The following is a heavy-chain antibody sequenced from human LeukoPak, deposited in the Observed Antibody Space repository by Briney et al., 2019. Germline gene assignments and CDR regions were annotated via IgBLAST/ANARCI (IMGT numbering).Heavy chain of an antibody. D-gene: IGHD6-19*01. CDR2: INGGGNTT. Sequence: GGSLRLSCAASGFAFSSFAMGWVRQSPGKGLEWLSTINGGGNTTFYSDSVRGRFTISRDNSKNTLYLHMDSLRPDDTAIYYCTKELHVAVAVTDYYYFYMDAWGRGTAVTVSS. CDR1: GFAFSSFA. J-gene: IGHJ6*03. V-gene: IGHV3-23*01. CDR3: TKELHVAVAVTDYYYFYMDA.